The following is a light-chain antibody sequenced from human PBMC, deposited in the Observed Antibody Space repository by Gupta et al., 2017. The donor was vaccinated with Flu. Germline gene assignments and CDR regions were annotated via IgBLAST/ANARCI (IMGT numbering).Light chain of an antibody. CDR1: SDSVSTSYY. CDR2: STN. V-gene: IGLV8-61*01. J-gene: IGLJ2*01. Sequence: QTVVTQEPSFSVSPGGTVTLTCGLSSDSVSTSYYPSWYQQTPGQAPRTLIYSTNTRSSGVPDRFSGSILGNKAALTITGAQADDESDYYCVLYMGSGISKFGGGTKLTVL. CDR3: VLYMGSGISK.